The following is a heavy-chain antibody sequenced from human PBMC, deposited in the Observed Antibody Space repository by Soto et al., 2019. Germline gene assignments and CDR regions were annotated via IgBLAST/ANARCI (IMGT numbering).Heavy chain of an antibody. V-gene: IGHV3-23*01. D-gene: IGHD6-6*01. Sequence: EVQLLESGGCLVQPGGSLRLSCPASGLTFSSYAMSWVRQAPGRRLEWVSAISGSGGSTYYADSVKGRFTISRDNSKNPLYLQMNSLRAEDTAVYYCAKDQRSSSSRVVDYWGQGTLVTGSS. CDR1: GLTFSSYA. J-gene: IGHJ4*02. CDR3: AKDQRSSSSRVVDY. CDR2: ISGSGGST.